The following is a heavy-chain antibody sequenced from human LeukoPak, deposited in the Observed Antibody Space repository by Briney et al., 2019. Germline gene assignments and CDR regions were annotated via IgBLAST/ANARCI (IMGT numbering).Heavy chain of an antibody. CDR2: INHSGSH. Sequence: SETLSLTCAVYGGSFSGYYWSWIRHPPGKRLEWIGEINHSGSHNYNPSLKSRVTISVDTSKNQFSLKLSSVTAADTAVYYCARGPHYDYVWGSYRYNWFDPWGQGTLVTVSS. CDR3: ARGPHYDYVWGSYRYNWFDP. CDR1: GGSFSGYY. D-gene: IGHD3-16*02. J-gene: IGHJ5*02. V-gene: IGHV4-34*01.